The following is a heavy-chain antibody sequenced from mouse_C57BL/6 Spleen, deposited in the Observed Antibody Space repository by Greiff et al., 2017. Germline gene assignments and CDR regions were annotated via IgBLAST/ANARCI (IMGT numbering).Heavy chain of an antibody. CDR1: GYAFSSYW. V-gene: IGHV1-80*01. J-gene: IGHJ2*01. CDR2: IYPGDGDT. CDR3: ARGYYDYDGRDY. Sequence: VQLQESGAELVKPGASVKISCKASGYAFSSYWMNWVKQRPGKGLEWIGQIYPGDGDTNYNGKFKGKATLTADKSSSTAYMQLSSLTSEYSAVFFCARGYYDYDGRDYWGQGTTLTVSS. D-gene: IGHD2-4*01.